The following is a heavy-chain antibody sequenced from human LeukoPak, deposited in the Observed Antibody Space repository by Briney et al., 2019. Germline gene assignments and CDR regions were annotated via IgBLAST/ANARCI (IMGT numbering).Heavy chain of an antibody. Sequence: PSETLSLTCTVSGGSISSDYWSWIRQPAGKGLEWIANIYYSGSTYYNPSLKSRLTISVDTSKNQFSLKLSSVTAADTAVYYCARVVVPGWFDPWGQGNLVTVSS. CDR1: GGSISSDY. J-gene: IGHJ5*02. CDR2: IYYSGST. V-gene: IGHV4-59*12. CDR3: ARVVVPGWFDP. D-gene: IGHD2-15*01.